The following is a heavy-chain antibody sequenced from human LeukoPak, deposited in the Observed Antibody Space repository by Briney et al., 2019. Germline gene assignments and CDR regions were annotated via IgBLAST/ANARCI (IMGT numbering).Heavy chain of an antibody. Sequence: GGSLRLSCAASGFTFSTYAMHWVRQAPGKGLEWVAVISYDGSNEYYADSVKGRFTTSRDNSKNTVYLQINSLRAEDTAIYYCAKGYRGYSSAYLDYWGQGALVTVSS. V-gene: IGHV3-30*04. D-gene: IGHD6-19*01. CDR2: ISYDGSNE. J-gene: IGHJ4*02. CDR3: AKGYRGYSSAYLDY. CDR1: GFTFSTYA.